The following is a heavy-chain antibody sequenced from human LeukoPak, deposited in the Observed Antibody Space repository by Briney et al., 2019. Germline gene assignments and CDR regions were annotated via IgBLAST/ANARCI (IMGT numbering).Heavy chain of an antibody. D-gene: IGHD5-24*01. CDR3: ARDRDGYYSFDF. CDR1: GFTFSSYW. CDR2: LNRDGSST. V-gene: IGHV3-74*01. J-gene: IGHJ4*02. Sequence: GGSLRLSCAASGFTFSSYWMHWVRQAPGKGLVWVARLNRDGSSTNYADSVKGRFTISRDNAKNTLHLQMNSLRVDDTAVYYCARDRDGYYSFDFWGQGTLVTVSS.